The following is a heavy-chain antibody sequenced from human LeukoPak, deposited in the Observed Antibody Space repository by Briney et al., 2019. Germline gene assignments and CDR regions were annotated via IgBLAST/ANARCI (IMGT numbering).Heavy chain of an antibody. J-gene: IGHJ4*02. D-gene: IGHD2-2*01. Sequence: ASVKVSCKASGYTFTSYGISWVRQAPGQGREWMGWISAYNGNTNYAQKLQGRVTMTTDTSTSTAYMELRSLRSDDTAVYYCARSTVVPAAMGLVDYWGQGTLVTVSS. CDR1: GYTFTSYG. V-gene: IGHV1-18*01. CDR2: ISAYNGNT. CDR3: ARSTVVPAAMGLVDY.